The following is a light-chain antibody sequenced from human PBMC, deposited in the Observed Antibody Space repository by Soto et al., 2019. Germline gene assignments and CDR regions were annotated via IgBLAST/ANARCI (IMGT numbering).Light chain of an antibody. Sequence: EIVLTQSPATLSLSPGERATLSCRASQSVSSYLAWYQQKPGQAPRLLIYGASNRATGIPARFSCSGSGTDFTLTISSLEPEDFAVYYCQHRGRWPRTFGQGTKLESK. CDR3: QHRGRWPRT. CDR2: GAS. V-gene: IGKV3-11*01. CDR1: QSVSSY. J-gene: IGKJ2*01.